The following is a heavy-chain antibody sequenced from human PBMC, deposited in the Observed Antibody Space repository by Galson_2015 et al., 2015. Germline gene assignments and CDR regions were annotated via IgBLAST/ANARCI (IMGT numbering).Heavy chain of an antibody. CDR2: INPSGGST. CDR1: GYTFTSYY. J-gene: IGHJ4*02. D-gene: IGHD6-13*01. CDR3: ASSRGQQLGIDY. V-gene: IGHV1-46*01. Sequence: CKASGYTFTSYYMHWVRQAPGQGLEWMGIINPSGGSTSYAQKFQGRVTMTRDTSTSTVYMELSSLRSEDTAVYYCASSRGQQLGIDYWGQGTLVTVSS.